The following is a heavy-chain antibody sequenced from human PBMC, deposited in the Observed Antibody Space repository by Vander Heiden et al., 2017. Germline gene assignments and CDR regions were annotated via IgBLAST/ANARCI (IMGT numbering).Heavy chain of an antibody. D-gene: IGHD2-2*01. Sequence: QVQLVESGGGLVKPGGSLRLSCAASGFTFGDYYRSWSRQAQGKGLEWVSYISSSGSTIYYADSVKGRFTISRDNAKNSLYLQMNSLRAEDTAVYYCARVVHNRPYYYYYGMDVWGQGTTVTVSS. CDR1: GFTFGDYY. CDR2: ISSSGSTI. CDR3: ARVVHNRPYYYYYGMDV. J-gene: IGHJ6*02. V-gene: IGHV3-11*01.